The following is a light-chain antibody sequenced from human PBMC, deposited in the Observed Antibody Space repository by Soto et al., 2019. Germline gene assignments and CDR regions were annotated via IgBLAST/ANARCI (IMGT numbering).Light chain of an antibody. CDR3: QQYDNLPLT. Sequence: DIQMTQSPSSLSASVGDRVTITCQASQDISKYLNWYQQKPGIAPKVLISDASNLETGVPPRFSGSGSGTEFTLTISGLQLEDFATYYCQQYDNLPLTFGPGTQVEIK. J-gene: IGKJ3*01. CDR2: DAS. V-gene: IGKV1-33*01. CDR1: QDISKY.